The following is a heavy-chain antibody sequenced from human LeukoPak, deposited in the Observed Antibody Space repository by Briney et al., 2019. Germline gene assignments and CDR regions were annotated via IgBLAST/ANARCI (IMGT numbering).Heavy chain of an antibody. D-gene: IGHD4-17*01. CDR3: AKDRYGDYSFDY. CDR1: GFTFSSYA. V-gene: IGHV3-23*01. Sequence: GGSLRLSCAASGFTFSSYAMHWVRQAPGKGLEWVSAISGSGGSTYYANSVKGRFTISRDNSKNTLYLQMNSLRADDTAVYYCAKDRYGDYSFDYWGQGTLVTVSS. J-gene: IGHJ4*02. CDR2: ISGSGGST.